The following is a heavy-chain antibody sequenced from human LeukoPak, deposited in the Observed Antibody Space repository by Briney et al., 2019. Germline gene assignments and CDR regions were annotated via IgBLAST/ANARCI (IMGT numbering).Heavy chain of an antibody. V-gene: IGHV5-51*01. CDR3: ARQVYGDTFDY. Sequence: GESLKISSKGSGYSFTNYCIGWVRRMPGKGLEWMGIIFTGDSASKYRPPFQGEVTISADKSISAAYLQCINLNTSDTAMYYCARQVYGDTFDYWGQGTLVTVSS. CDR1: GYSFTNYC. CDR2: IFTGDSAS. D-gene: IGHD4/OR15-4a*01. J-gene: IGHJ4*02.